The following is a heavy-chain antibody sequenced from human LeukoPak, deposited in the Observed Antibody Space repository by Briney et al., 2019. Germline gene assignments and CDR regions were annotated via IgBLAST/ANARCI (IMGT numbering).Heavy chain of an antibody. CDR1: GFTFSTYI. CDR2: ISSSSGYI. Sequence: GGSLRLSCAASGFTFSTYIMNWVRQAPGKGLEWVSTISSSSGYIYYGDSVKGRFTISRDNAKNSLYLQMNSLRAEDTAVYYCARGSPGADAFDIWGQGTMVTVSS. D-gene: IGHD1-14*01. J-gene: IGHJ3*02. CDR3: ARGSPGADAFDI. V-gene: IGHV3-21*01.